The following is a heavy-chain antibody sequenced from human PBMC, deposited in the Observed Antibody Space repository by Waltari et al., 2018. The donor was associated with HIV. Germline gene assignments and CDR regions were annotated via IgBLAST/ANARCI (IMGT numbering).Heavy chain of an antibody. CDR3: TRSIFGVVTDAFDM. V-gene: IGHV3-30*03. CDR2: ISYDAVNK. Sequence: QVQLVESGGGVVQPERSLRLSCAASGFTFNKYAMHWVRQAPGKGLEWVAVISYDAVNKNYVDSVKGRFTVSRDNSKNTLYLEVNSLRAEDTAVYYCTRSIFGVVTDAFDMWGQGTMVTVSS. J-gene: IGHJ3*02. D-gene: IGHD3-3*01. CDR1: GFTFNKYA.